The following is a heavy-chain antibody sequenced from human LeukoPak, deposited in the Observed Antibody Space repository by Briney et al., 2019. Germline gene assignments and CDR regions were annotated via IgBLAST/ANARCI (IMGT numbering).Heavy chain of an antibody. D-gene: IGHD2-2*01. CDR3: ARDCHPGWDCSRASCYAVDY. Sequence: GASVKVSCKASGYTFTSYGLSWVRQAPGQGLEWMGWIGTYNGNTNNAQTLQGRVPMPTATSTSTAYMELRSLRSDDTAVYYCARDCHPGWDCSRASCYAVDYWGQGALVTVSS. CDR1: GYTFTSYG. V-gene: IGHV1-18*01. J-gene: IGHJ4*02. CDR2: IGTYNGNT.